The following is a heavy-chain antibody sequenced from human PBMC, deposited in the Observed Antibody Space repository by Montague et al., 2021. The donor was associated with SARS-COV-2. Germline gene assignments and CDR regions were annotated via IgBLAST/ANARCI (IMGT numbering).Heavy chain of an antibody. J-gene: IGHJ4*02. Sequence: CAISGDSDSGNTVARNWNRQSSAIHLEQLRGTYYRFKWNYDYAVSVKSRMTISPDTSKNQFSLQLSSVTPGDRAVYYCARDPRYSLSWSFDYWGQGTLVTVSS. D-gene: IGHD6-13*01. CDR2: TYYRFKWNY. V-gene: IGHV6-1*01. CDR3: ARDPRYSLSWSFDY. CDR1: GDSDSGNTVA.